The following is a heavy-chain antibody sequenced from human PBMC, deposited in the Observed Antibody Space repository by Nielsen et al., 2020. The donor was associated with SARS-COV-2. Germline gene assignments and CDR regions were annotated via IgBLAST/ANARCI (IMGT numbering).Heavy chain of an antibody. CDR1: GFTFSSYS. CDR3: ARDLWYSSSWMGY. J-gene: IGHJ4*02. CDR2: ISSSSSYI. Sequence: GESLKISCAASGFTFSSYSMNWVRQAPGKGLEWVSSISSSSSYIYYADSVKGRFTISRDNAKNSLYLQMNSLRAEDTAVYYCARDLWYSSSWMGYWGQGTLVTVSS. D-gene: IGHD6-13*01. V-gene: IGHV3-21*01.